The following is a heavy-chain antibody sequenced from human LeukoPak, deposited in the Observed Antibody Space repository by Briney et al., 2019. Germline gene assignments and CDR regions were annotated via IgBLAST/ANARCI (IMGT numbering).Heavy chain of an antibody. CDR1: GGSFSGYY. D-gene: IGHD3-22*01. V-gene: IGHV4-34*01. Sequence: SETLSLTCAVYGGSFSGYYWSWIRQPPGKGLEWIGEINHSGSTNYNPSLKSRVTISIDTSKNQFSLKLNSVTAADTAVYYCARSSYYSDSSGYSYYYYYYMDVWGKGTTVTVSS. CDR2: INHSGST. J-gene: IGHJ6*03. CDR3: ARSSYYSDSSGYSYYYYYYMDV.